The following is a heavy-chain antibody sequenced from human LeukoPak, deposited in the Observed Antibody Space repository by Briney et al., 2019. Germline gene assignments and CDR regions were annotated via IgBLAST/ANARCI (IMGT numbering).Heavy chain of an antibody. Sequence: SQTLSLTCTVPGGSISSDDYYLNWIRQHPGKGLEWIGYISHRGTTSYYPSLKSRITISVVTSKKQFSLKLSTVTAADTAVYYCARSRGGRYYYYGMDVWGQGTTVTVSS. CDR3: ARSRGGRYYYYGMDV. CDR2: ISHRGTT. J-gene: IGHJ6*02. D-gene: IGHD3-10*01. V-gene: IGHV4-31*03. CDR1: GGSISSDDYY.